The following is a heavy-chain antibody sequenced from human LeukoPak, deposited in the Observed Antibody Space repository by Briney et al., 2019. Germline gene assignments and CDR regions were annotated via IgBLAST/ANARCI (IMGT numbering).Heavy chain of an antibody. CDR2: IKTDGSEK. J-gene: IGHJ4*02. Sequence: GGSLRLSCAASGFTFSNYWMHWVRQAPGKGLEWVAHIKTDGSEKYYVDSVKGRFTISRDNAKNSLYLQMNSLRAEDTAVYYCARRRDSGSLQHFDYWGQGTLVTVSS. CDR1: GFTFSNYW. D-gene: IGHD1-26*01. V-gene: IGHV3-7*03. CDR3: ARRRDSGSLQHFDY.